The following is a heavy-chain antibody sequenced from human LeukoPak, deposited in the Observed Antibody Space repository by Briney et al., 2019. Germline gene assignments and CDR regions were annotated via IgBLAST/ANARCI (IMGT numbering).Heavy chain of an antibody. CDR1: GYSISSGYY. D-gene: IGHD2-15*01. J-gene: IGHJ6*04. Sequence: SETLSLTCAVSGYSISSGYYWGWIRQPPGKGLEWIGSIYHSGSTYYNPSLKSRVTISVDTSKNQFSLKLSSVTAADTAVYYCARVVMCGNGGSCYQSYYYYCGMDVWGKGTTVTVSS. CDR2: IYHSGST. CDR3: ARVVMCGNGGSCYQSYYYYCGMDV. V-gene: IGHV4-38-2*01.